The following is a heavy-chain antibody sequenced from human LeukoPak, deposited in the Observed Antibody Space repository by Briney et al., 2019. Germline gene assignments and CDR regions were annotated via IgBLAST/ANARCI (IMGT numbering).Heavy chain of an antibody. CDR2: ISAYNGNT. CDR3: ARFFEKSDTAMVTPLDY. CDR1: GYTFTSYG. J-gene: IGHJ4*02. D-gene: IGHD5-18*01. V-gene: IGHV1-18*04. Sequence: ASVKVSCKASGYTFTSYGTSWVRQAPGQGLEWMGWISAYNGNTHYAQKLQGRVTMTTDTSTSTAYMELRSLRSDDTAVYYCARFFEKSDTAMVTPLDYWGQGTLVTVSS.